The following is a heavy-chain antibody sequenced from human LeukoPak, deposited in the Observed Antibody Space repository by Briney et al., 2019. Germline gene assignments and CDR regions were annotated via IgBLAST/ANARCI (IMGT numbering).Heavy chain of an antibody. D-gene: IGHD2-2*01. J-gene: IGHJ4*02. V-gene: IGHV5-51*01. CDR2: IYPGDSDT. CDR3: ARGRGYCSSSSCYDFDC. Sequence: GESLKISCTASGYSFTNYWIAWVRQMPGTGLEWMGVIYPGDSDTTYSPSFQGHVTISADKSSTTTYLQWSSLKASDTAMYYCARGRGYCSSSSCYDFDCWGQGTLVTVSS. CDR1: GYSFTNYW.